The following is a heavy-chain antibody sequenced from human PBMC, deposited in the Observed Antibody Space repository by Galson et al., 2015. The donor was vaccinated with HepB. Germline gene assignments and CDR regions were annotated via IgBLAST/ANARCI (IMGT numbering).Heavy chain of an antibody. V-gene: IGHV1-18*04. CDR1: GYTFTSYG. CDR3: ARDLAAYSYGPYYFDY. Sequence: SVKVSCKASGYTFTSYGISWVRQAPGQGLEWMGWISAYNGNTNYAQKLQGRVTMTTDTSTSTAYMELRSLRSDDTAVYYCARDLAAYSYGPYYFDYWGQGTLVTVSS. J-gene: IGHJ4*02. CDR2: ISAYNGNT. D-gene: IGHD5-18*01.